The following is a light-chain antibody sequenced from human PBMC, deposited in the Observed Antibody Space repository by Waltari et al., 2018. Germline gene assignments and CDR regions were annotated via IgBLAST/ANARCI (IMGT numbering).Light chain of an antibody. CDR2: EVS. Sequence: QSALTQPPSASGSPGQSVTISCTGTSPDVGVYNYVSWYQQHPGKAPKLMIYEVSKRPSGVPDRFSGSKSGNTASLTVSGLQAEDEADYYCSSYAGSDNLIFGGGTKLTVL. CDR1: SPDVGVYNY. J-gene: IGLJ2*01. V-gene: IGLV2-8*01. CDR3: SSYAGSDNLI.